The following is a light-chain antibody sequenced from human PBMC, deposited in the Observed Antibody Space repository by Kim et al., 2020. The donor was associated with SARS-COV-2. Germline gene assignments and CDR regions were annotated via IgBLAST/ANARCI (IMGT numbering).Light chain of an antibody. Sequence: DIQMTQSPSTLPASVGDRVTITCRASQSISDWLAWYQQKPGKAPNLLIYKSSILKRGVPSRFSGRRSGTEYTLTISGLQRDDFAIYYCQQYESLPWTFGQGTKVDIK. J-gene: IGKJ1*01. CDR1: QSISDW. V-gene: IGKV1-5*03. CDR2: KSS. CDR3: QQYESLPWT.